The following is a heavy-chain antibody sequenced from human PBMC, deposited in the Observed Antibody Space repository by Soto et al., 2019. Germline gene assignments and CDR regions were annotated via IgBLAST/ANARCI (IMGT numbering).Heavy chain of an antibody. V-gene: IGHV3-74*01. CDR1: GFTFSSYW. J-gene: IGHJ4*02. CDR2: IKPDGSST. CDR3: TRDPPGTGIDY. D-gene: IGHD1-1*01. Sequence: GGSLRLSYAVSGFTFSSYWMHWVRQAPGKGLVWVSRIKPDGSSTSYADSVKGRFTISRDNARNTLYLQMISLRAEDTAVYYCTRDPPGTGIDYWGQGTLVTVSS.